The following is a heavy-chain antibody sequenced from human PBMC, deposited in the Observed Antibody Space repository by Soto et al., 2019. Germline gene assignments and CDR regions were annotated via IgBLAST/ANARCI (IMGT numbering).Heavy chain of an antibody. V-gene: IGHV4-34*01. J-gene: IGHJ4*02. CDR2: INHSGST. CDR3: AIIHPKRWELILFDF. D-gene: IGHD1-26*01. Sequence: RILKPTRKGLEWIGEINHSGSTNYNPSLKSRVTISVDTSKNQFSLKLSSVTAADTAVYYCAIIHPKRWELILFDFWGQGTLVTVSS.